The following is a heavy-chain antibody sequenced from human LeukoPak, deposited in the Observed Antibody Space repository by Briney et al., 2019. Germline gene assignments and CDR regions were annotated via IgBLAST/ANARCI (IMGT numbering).Heavy chain of an antibody. Sequence: GGSLRLSCAASGFALSSHWMTWVRQVPGRGPEWVANVNRDGSEAYYLDSVKGRFTISKDDAKNSLYLQMNSLRAEDTALYHCARNNGMDVWGQGTTVIVSS. V-gene: IGHV3-7*03. CDR2: VNRDGSEA. J-gene: IGHJ6*02. CDR3: ARNNGMDV. CDR1: GFALSSHW.